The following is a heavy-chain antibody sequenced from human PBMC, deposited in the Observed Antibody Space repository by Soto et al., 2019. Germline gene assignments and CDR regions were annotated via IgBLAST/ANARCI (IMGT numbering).Heavy chain of an antibody. CDR1: GYTFANYG. CDR3: ARERGNYKYFDY. Sequence: QVQLVQSGAEVKKPGASVKVSCKVSGYTFANYGISWARQAPGQGLEWMGWINTYNGNINYAQKLQGRVTMTTDTSTSTAYMALRSLRSDDTALYYCARERGNYKYFDYWGQGTLVTVSS. J-gene: IGHJ4*02. V-gene: IGHV1-18*01. D-gene: IGHD1-7*01. CDR2: INTYNGNI.